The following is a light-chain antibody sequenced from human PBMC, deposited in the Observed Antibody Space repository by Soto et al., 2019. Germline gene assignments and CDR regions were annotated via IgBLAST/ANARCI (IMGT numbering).Light chain of an antibody. J-gene: IGKJ1*01. CDR3: QQRSNWPPTWT. Sequence: EVVLTQSPATLSLSPGERATLSCRASQSVGSYLAWYQHKPGQPPRLLIYDASNRATGIPARFSGSGSGTDFTLTISSQEPEDFAVYYCQQRSNWPPTWTFGQGTKVEIK. CDR1: QSVGSY. CDR2: DAS. V-gene: IGKV3-11*01.